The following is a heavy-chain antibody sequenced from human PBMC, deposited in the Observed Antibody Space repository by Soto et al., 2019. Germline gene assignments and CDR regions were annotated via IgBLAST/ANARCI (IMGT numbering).Heavy chain of an antibody. J-gene: IGHJ4*02. D-gene: IGHD3-22*01. Sequence: SETLSLTCTVSGGSISSISHYWGWIRQPPGTGLEWVGSIYYSGNTYNNPSLKSRVTISVDTSKNQFSLKLSSVTATDTAVYYCATLLGSAYYVPFDYWGQGTLVTVSS. CDR3: ATLLGSAYYVPFDY. CDR2: IYYSGNT. CDR1: GGSISSISHY. V-gene: IGHV4-39*01.